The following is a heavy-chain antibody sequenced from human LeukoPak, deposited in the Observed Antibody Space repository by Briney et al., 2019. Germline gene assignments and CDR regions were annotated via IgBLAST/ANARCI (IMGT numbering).Heavy chain of an antibody. Sequence: ASVKVSXKASGGTFSSYAISWVRQAPGQGLEWMGGIIPIFGTANSAQKFQGRVTITTDESTSTAYMELSSLRSEDTAVYYCARDFSEYGAHQGVSMDYWGQGTLVTVSS. CDR1: GGTFSSYA. V-gene: IGHV1-69*05. CDR3: ARDFSEYGAHQGVSMDY. CDR2: IIPIFGTA. D-gene: IGHD4/OR15-4a*01. J-gene: IGHJ4*02.